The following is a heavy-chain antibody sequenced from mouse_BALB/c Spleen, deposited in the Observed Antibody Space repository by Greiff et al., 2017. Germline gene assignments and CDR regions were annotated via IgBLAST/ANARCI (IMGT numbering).Heavy chain of an antibody. CDR1: GYTFTSYW. CDR2: IYPGSGST. J-gene: IGHJ4*01. V-gene: IGHV1S22*01. CDR3: TRRAMDY. Sequence: LKQSGPELVRPGASVKLSCKASGYTFTSYWMHWVKQRPGQGLEWIGNIYPGSGSTNYNEKFKSKATLTVDTSSSTAYMQLSSLTSEDSAVYYCTRRAMDYWGQGTSVTVSS.